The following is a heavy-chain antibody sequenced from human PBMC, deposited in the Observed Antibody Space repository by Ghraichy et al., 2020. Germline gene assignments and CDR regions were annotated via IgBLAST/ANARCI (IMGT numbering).Heavy chain of an antibody. Sequence: SETLSLTCTVSGGSISNYYWSWIRQPPGKGLEWIGYIYYSGTTHYNSSLKSRVTMSVDTSKNQFSLKLSSVTAADTAVFYCARLRIAAAGLFLFDYWGQGTLLTVSS. CDR1: GGSISNYY. CDR3: ARLRIAAAGLFLFDY. J-gene: IGHJ4*02. CDR2: IYYSGTT. V-gene: IGHV4-59*08. D-gene: IGHD6-13*01.